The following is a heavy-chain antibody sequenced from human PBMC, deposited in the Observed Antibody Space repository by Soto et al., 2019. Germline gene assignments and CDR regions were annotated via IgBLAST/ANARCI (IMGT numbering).Heavy chain of an antibody. CDR1: CGSISSYY. CDR3: ARDRYYYDSSGYLVGGIDI. CDR2: MYDSGST. V-gene: IGHV4-59*01. D-gene: IGHD3-22*01. Sequence: SETLSLTCPVACGSISSYYWSWIWQPAGKGLEWMGYMYDSGSTNYNPSLKSRVTISIDTSKNQFSLKLSSATAADTAVYYCARDRYYYDSSGYLVGGIDIWGQGTMVT. J-gene: IGHJ3*02.